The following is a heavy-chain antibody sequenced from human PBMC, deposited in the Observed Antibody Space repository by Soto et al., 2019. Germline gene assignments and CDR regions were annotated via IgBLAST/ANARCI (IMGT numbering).Heavy chain of an antibody. V-gene: IGHV1-69*13. CDR2: IIPIFGTA. CDR1: GGTFSSYD. CDR3: ARGGGAYCGGDCYIKLIWFDP. D-gene: IGHD2-21*02. J-gene: IGHJ5*02. Sequence: GASVKVSCKASGGTFSSYDISWVRQAPGQGLEWMGGIIPIFGTANYAQKFQGRVTITADESTSTAYMELSSLRSEDTAVYYCARGGGAYCGGDCYIKLIWFDPWGQGTLVTVSS.